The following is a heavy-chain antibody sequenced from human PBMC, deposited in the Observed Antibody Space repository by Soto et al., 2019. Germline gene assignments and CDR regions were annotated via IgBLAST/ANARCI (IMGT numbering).Heavy chain of an antibody. CDR1: GFTFSNFD. CDR2: IGAARDP. J-gene: IGHJ6*02. CDR3: ARAYTGRLPRRADYYYAMDV. V-gene: IGHV3-13*05. Sequence: ESGGGLVQPGESLRLSCATSGFTFSNFDMHWVRQVPVKGLEWVSAIGAARDPYYLGSVKGRFTISRENAKNSVYLQMNDLRAGDSAVYYCARAYTGRLPRRADYYYAMDVWGQGTTVTVSS. D-gene: IGHD2-2*02.